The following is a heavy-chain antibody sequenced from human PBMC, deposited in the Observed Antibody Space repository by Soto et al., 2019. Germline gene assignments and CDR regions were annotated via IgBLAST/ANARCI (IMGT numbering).Heavy chain of an antibody. D-gene: IGHD1-26*01. V-gene: IGHV1-18*04. CDR2: INPHGGST. CDR3: ARSSGGNFGIIIEGTNWFAP. Sequence: ASVKVSCKASGYTFTSYGISWVRQAPGQGLEWMGVINPHGGSTAYAQKFKGRVTLTRDTSASTVYMEVSSLTSEDTAMYYCARSSGGNFGIIIEGTNWFAPWGQGTLVTVSS. CDR1: GYTFTSYG. J-gene: IGHJ5*02.